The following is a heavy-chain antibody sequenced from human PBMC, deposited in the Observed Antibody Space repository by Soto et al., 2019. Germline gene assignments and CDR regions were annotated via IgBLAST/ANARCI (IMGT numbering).Heavy chain of an antibody. V-gene: IGHV3-30*18. Sequence: GGSLRLSCAASGFTFSSYGMHWVRQAPGKGLEWVAVISYDGSNKYYADSVKGRFTISRDNSKNTLYLQMNSLRAEDTAVYYCAKNVVVAATWYFDYWGQGTLVTVSS. J-gene: IGHJ4*02. CDR1: GFTFSSYG. CDR3: AKNVVVAATWYFDY. CDR2: ISYDGSNK. D-gene: IGHD2-15*01.